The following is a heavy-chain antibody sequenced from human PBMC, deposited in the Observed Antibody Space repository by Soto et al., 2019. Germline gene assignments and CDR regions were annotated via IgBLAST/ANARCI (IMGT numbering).Heavy chain of an antibody. CDR1: GFTFSNYA. Sequence: EVQLLESGGGLVQPGGSLRLSCAASGFTFSNYAMRWVRQAPGKGLEWVSAIRGSGANTYYADSVKGRFTISRDNSKNTMVLQMNSLRDENTAVYYCAKSCENGPWCAFDIWGQGRMVTVS. J-gene: IGHJ3*02. V-gene: IGHV3-23*01. CDR3: AKSCENGPWCAFDI. CDR2: IRGSGANT. D-gene: IGHD2-15*01.